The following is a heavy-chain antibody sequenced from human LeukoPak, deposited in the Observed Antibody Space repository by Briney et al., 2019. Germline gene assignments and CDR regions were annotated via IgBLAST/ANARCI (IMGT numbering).Heavy chain of an antibody. D-gene: IGHD3-22*01. V-gene: IGHV4-38-2*01. Sequence: SETLSLTCAVSGYSISSGYYWGWIRQPPGKGLEWIGSFYHSGSTYYNPSLKSRVTISVDTSKNQFSLKLSSVTAADTAVYYCARQHTRGTMIVVAHFDYWGQGTLVTVSS. J-gene: IGHJ4*02. CDR2: FYHSGST. CDR3: ARQHTRGTMIVVAHFDY. CDR1: GYSISSGYY.